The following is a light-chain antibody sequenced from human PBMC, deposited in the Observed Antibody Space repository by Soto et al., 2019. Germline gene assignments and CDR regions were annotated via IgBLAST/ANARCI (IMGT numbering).Light chain of an antibody. CDR3: QQYNNWPRT. CDR1: QSVSSN. V-gene: IGKV3-15*01. Sequence: EIVMTQSPATLSVSPGERATLSCRASQSVSSNLAWYQQKPGQAPRLLIYGASTRATGIPARFSRSGSGTEFTLNISSLQAEDFAVYYCQQYNNWPRTFGQGTKVEIK. J-gene: IGKJ1*01. CDR2: GAS.